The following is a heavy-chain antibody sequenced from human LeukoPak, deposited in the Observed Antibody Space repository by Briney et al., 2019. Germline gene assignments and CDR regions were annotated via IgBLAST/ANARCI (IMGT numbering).Heavy chain of an antibody. CDR2: IRDTGADK. CDR3: AKDNSGWSFDY. V-gene: IGHV3-30*02. D-gene: IGHD6-19*01. CDR1: GFRFTNYG. Sequence: GGSLRLSCAASGFRFTNYGMHWVRQAPGKGLEWVAFIRDTGADKYYTDSVKGRFTISRDISKNTLFLQMNSLTAEDTAMYYRAKDNSGWSFDYWGQGTLVTVSS. J-gene: IGHJ4*02.